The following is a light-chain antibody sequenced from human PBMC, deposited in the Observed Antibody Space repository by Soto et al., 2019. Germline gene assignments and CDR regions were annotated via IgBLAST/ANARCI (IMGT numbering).Light chain of an antibody. CDR2: DAS. CDR3: RQYFNLFT. V-gene: IGKV1-33*01. CDR1: QDISNY. J-gene: IGKJ3*01. Sequence: DIQMNQSPSSLSASVGDRVTITCQASQDISNYLNWYQQKPGKAPKLLMYDASNLETGVPSTFSGRGSGTDFTFTIGSLQAEDIARYDCRQYFNLFTFGPGTKVDIK.